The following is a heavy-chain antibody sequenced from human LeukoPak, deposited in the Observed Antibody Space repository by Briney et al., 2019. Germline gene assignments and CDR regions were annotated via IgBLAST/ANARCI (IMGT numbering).Heavy chain of an antibody. CDR1: GFTFSSYG. Sequence: GGSLRLSCAASGFTFSSYGLHWVRQAPGKGLEWVAVISYDGSNKYYADSVKGRFTISRDNSKNTLYLQMNSLRVEDTAVYYCVRQKKSHGNFDYWGQGTLATVSS. CDR3: VRQKKSHGNFDY. D-gene: IGHD1-26*01. CDR2: ISYDGSNK. J-gene: IGHJ4*02. V-gene: IGHV3-30*03.